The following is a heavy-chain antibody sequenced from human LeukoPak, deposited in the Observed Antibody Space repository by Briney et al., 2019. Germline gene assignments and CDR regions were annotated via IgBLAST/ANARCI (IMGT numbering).Heavy chain of an antibody. V-gene: IGHV1-2*02. CDR2: INPNSGGT. D-gene: IGHD3-22*01. Sequence: ASVKVSCKASGYTFTGYYMHWVRQAPGQGLEWMGWINPNSGGTNYAQKFQGRVTMTRDTSISTAYTELSRLRSDDTAVYYCARPLIVDDAFDIWGQGTMVTVSS. CDR1: GYTFTGYY. CDR3: ARPLIVDDAFDI. J-gene: IGHJ3*02.